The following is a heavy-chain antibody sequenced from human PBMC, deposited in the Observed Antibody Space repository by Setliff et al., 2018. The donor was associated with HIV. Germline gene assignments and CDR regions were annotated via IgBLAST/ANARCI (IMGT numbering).Heavy chain of an antibody. D-gene: IGHD3-22*01. CDR2: IYYSGST. J-gene: IGHJ5*02. CDR1: GSSISSSSYY. V-gene: IGHV4-61*05. Sequence: SETLSLTCTVSGSSISSSSYYWGWIRQPPGKGLEWIGYIYYSGSTNYNPSLKSRVTISVDTSKNQFSLKLSSVTAADTAVYYCARSYYYDSSGYSSRYWFDPWGQGTLVTVSS. CDR3: ARSYYYDSSGYSSRYWFDP.